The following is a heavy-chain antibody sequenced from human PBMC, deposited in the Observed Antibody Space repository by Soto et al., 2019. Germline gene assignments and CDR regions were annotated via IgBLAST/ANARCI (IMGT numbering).Heavy chain of an antibody. Sequence: QVQLVQSGAEVKKPGSSVKVSCKASGGTFSSYAISWVRQAPGQGLEWMGGIIPIFGTANYAQKFQGRVTITADESTSTAYMELSSVRSEDTAVYYCAREPRIAAACHNWFDPWGQGTLVTVSS. CDR1: GGTFSSYA. V-gene: IGHV1-69*12. J-gene: IGHJ5*02. CDR3: AREPRIAAACHNWFDP. D-gene: IGHD6-13*01. CDR2: IIPIFGTA.